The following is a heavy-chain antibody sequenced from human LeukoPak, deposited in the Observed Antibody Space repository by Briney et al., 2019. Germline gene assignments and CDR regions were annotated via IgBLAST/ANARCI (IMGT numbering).Heavy chain of an antibody. D-gene: IGHD6-13*01. V-gene: IGHV1-2*02. Sequence: ASVKVSCQASGYTFTGYYMHWVRQTPGQGLGWMGWINPNRGGTNYAQKFQGRVTMTTDTSTSTAYMELRSLRSDDTAVYYCARDQDSSSWYVRAFGLVSWFDPWGQGTLVTVSS. CDR3: ARDQDSSSWYVRAFGLVSWFDP. J-gene: IGHJ5*02. CDR2: INPNRGGT. CDR1: GYTFTGYY.